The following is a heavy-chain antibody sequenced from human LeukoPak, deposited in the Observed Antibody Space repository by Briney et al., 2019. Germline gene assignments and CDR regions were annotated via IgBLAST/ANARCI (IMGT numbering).Heavy chain of an antibody. CDR2: IYSSGST. D-gene: IGHD2/OR15-2a*01. J-gene: IGHJ4*02. CDR1: GDSISTYY. CDR3: ARATRGIYALFDY. V-gene: IGHV4-59*01. Sequence: SETLSLTFTVSGDSISTYYWSWIRQPPGKGLEWIGYIYSSGSTNYNPSLKSRVTISVDSSKNQISLKVNSVTAADTAVYFCARATRGIYALFDYWGQGILVTVSS.